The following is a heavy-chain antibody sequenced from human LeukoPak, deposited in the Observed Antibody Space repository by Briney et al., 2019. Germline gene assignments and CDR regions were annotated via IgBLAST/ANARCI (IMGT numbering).Heavy chain of an antibody. V-gene: IGHV4-59*08. Sequence: SETLSLTCAVYGGSFSGYYWSWIRQPPGKGLEWLGHISYSGSTIYNPSLNSRVTISLDTSKNQFSLNLNSVTAADTAVYYCARRVLMSSAGVPDTWLDPWGQGTLVTVSS. D-gene: IGHD6-19*01. CDR3: ARRVLMSSAGVPDTWLDP. CDR2: ISYSGST. J-gene: IGHJ5*02. CDR1: GGSFSGYY.